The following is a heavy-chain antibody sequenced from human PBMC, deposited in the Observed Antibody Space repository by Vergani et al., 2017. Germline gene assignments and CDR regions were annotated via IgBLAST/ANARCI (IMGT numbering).Heavy chain of an antibody. Sequence: EVQLVESGGGLVKPGGSLRLSCAASGFTFSSYSMNWVRQAPGKGLEGASTISSSSSYIYYADSVKGRFTIARDNAKNSLYLQMNSLRAEDTAVYYCARKVVPAAARYWYFDLWGRGTLVTVSS. V-gene: IGHV3-21*01. CDR3: ARKVVPAAARYWYFDL. CDR1: GFTFSSYS. J-gene: IGHJ2*01. D-gene: IGHD2-2*01. CDR2: ISSSSSYI.